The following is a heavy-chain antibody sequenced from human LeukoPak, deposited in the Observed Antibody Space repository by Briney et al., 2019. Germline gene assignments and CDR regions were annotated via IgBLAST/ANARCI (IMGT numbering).Heavy chain of an antibody. CDR1: GGSISSSSYY. V-gene: IGHV4-39*01. J-gene: IGHJ6*03. Sequence: SETLSLTCTVSGGSISSSSYYWGWIRQPPGKGLEWIGSIYYSGSTYYNPSLKSRVTISVDTSKNQFSLKLSSVTAADTAVYYCARASDYYYYMDVWGKGTTVTVSS. CDR2: IYYSGST. CDR3: ARASDYYYYMDV.